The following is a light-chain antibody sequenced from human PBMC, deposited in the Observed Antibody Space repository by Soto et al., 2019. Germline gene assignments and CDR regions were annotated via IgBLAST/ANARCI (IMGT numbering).Light chain of an antibody. CDR2: AAS. CDR3: QQTYISPHT. CDR1: QNINTF. V-gene: IGKV1-39*01. Sequence: DIQMIQSPSSLSASVGDRVSIACRASQNINTFLHWYQQKPGKAPKLLVYAASSLQNGVPSRFSGRGSGTDFTLTIFSLQPDDFGIYYCQQTYISPHTFGQGTKVDSK. J-gene: IGKJ2*01.